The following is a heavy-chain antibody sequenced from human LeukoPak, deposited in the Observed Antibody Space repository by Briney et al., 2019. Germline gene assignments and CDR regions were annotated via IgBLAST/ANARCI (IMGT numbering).Heavy chain of an antibody. J-gene: IGHJ5*02. Sequence: ASVKVSCKASGYTFTGYYIHWVRQAPGQGLEWMGWINPNSGGTNYAQKFQGRVTMTRDTSISTAYMELSRLRSDDTAVYYCARGLGYCSGGSCYNWFDPWGQGTLVTVSS. CDR2: INPNSGGT. CDR3: ARGLGYCSGGSCYNWFDP. CDR1: GYTFTGYY. D-gene: IGHD2-15*01. V-gene: IGHV1-2*02.